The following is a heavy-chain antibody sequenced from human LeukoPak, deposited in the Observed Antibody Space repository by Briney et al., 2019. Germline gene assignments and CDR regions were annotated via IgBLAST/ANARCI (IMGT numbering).Heavy chain of an antibody. CDR1: GFAFSYYA. V-gene: IGHV3-64D*06. Sequence: PGGSLRLFCSASGFAFSYYAMHWVRQAPGKALEYVSGFSSDGDNTFYADSVKGRFTISRDNSKNTLYLQMSSLRAEDTATYYCVKELILMPRGGSFDYWGQGTRVTVSS. J-gene: IGHJ4*02. D-gene: IGHD3-10*01. CDR3: VKELILMPRGGSFDY. CDR2: FSSDGDNT.